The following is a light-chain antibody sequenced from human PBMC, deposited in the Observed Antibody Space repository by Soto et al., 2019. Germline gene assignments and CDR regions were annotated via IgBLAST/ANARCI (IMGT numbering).Light chain of an antibody. CDR1: SSNIGAGRD. Sequence: QSVLTPPPSVSGAPGQRVIISCTGSSSNIGAGRDVHWYRQFPGEAPKFLISDSNHRPSGVPDRFSVSKSGASASLAITGLRPEDEGDYFCQSYGTSLSGLYVFGTGTKVTVL. CDR2: DSN. V-gene: IGLV1-40*01. J-gene: IGLJ1*01. CDR3: QSYGTSLSGLYV.